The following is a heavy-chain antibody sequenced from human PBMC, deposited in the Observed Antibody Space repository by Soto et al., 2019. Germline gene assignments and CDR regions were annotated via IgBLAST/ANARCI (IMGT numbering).Heavy chain of an antibody. D-gene: IGHD1-20*01. Sequence: SGPALVNQRKTLTLTCTFSGFSLTSPGMCVSWIRQSPGKALEWLALIERDDDDKYYSTSLKTRLTISKDTRKNQVVLTMANMEPADTATYYCARSIRGPRRFNGMDVWGQGTTVTVS. CDR3: ARSIRGPRRFNGMDV. V-gene: IGHV2-70*13. J-gene: IGHJ6*02. CDR2: IERDDDDK. CDR1: GFSLTSPGMC.